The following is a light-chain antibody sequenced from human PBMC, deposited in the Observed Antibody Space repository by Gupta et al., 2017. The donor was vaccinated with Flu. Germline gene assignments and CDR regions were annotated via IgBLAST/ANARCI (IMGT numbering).Light chain of an antibody. V-gene: IGKV1-27*01. J-gene: IGKJ4*01. Sequence: PSALSASVGDRVTITCRASQDVSNYLAWYQQKAGEGPKVLIFAASSLQWGVPSRFSGSGSGTDFTLTISSLQPEDVATYYCQHYDSAPLTFGGGTKVEIK. CDR2: AAS. CDR1: QDVSNY. CDR3: QHYDSAPLT.